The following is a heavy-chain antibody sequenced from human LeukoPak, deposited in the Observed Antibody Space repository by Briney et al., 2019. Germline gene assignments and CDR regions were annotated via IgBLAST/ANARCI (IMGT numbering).Heavy chain of an antibody. V-gene: IGHV3-48*02. Sequence: GGSLRLSCAASGFTFSRYSMNWVRQAPGKGLEWVSSISDSSGTINYADSVQGRFTISRDNAKNSLYLKMNSLRDEDTAVYYCARRKTYYDILTGYLNYYGMDVWGQGTTVTVSS. CDR1: GFTFSRYS. CDR2: ISDSSGTI. D-gene: IGHD3-9*01. J-gene: IGHJ6*02. CDR3: ARRKTYYDILTGYLNYYGMDV.